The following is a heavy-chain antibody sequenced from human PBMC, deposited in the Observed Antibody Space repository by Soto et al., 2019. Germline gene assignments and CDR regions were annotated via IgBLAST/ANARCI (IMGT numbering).Heavy chain of an antibody. CDR2: IYHSGST. CDR3: ARTVTTGPFFDF. CDR1: GGSISKNGYS. Sequence: QLHLQESSSGLVKPSQTLSLTCAVSGGSISKNGYSWSWIRQPPRKGLEWIGYIYHSGSTYYNPSLKSRVSISVDRSNNRFSLNLSSVTAADTAVYYCARTVTTGPFFDFWGQGTLVTVSS. J-gene: IGHJ4*02. V-gene: IGHV4-30-2*01. D-gene: IGHD4-17*01.